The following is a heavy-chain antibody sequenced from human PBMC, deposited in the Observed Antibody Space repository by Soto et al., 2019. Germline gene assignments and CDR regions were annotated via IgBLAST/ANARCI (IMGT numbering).Heavy chain of an antibody. CDR2: ICTGGTT. J-gene: IGHJ6*02. D-gene: IGHD4-4*01. Sequence: QLQESGPGLVKPSETLSLTCTVSGASISSFCWTWIRQPPGQGLEWIGYICTGGTTKYNPSLKSRVTMSADTSKTQFPLKLTSVTAADTAVYFCARVGSKSFYYATDVWGQGTTVTVSS. CDR1: GASISSFC. V-gene: IGHV4-59*01. CDR3: ARVGSKSFYYATDV.